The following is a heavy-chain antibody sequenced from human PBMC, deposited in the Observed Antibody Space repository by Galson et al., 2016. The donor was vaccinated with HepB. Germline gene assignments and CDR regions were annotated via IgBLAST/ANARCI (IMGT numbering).Heavy chain of an antibody. Sequence: SLRLSCAASGFTFSRYDMHWVRQVTGKGLQWVSAIGSAGDTYYSGSVKGRFTISRENAKNSLYLQMNSLRAGDTAVYYCARESTGRGVDAFDIWGQRTMVTVSS. CDR3: ARESTGRGVDAFDI. V-gene: IGHV3-13*04. CDR1: GFTFSRYD. D-gene: IGHD3-16*01. CDR2: IGSAGDT. J-gene: IGHJ3*02.